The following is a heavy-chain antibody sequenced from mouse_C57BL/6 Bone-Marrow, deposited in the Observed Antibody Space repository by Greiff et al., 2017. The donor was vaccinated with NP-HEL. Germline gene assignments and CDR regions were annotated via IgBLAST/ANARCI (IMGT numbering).Heavy chain of an antibody. Sequence: SFPALFPPSPSLRLTCSFSWFSLTPFCLCFFLLLHPSVHVLEWLAHFWWDDDKYYNPALKSRLPISKDTSKNQVFLKIANVDTADTATYYCAGCNYAWDYWGQGTSVTVSS. J-gene: IGHJ4*01. V-gene: IGHV8-8*01. CDR1: WFSLTPFCLC. CDR2: FWWDDDK. CDR3: AGCNYAWDY. D-gene: IGHD2-1*01.